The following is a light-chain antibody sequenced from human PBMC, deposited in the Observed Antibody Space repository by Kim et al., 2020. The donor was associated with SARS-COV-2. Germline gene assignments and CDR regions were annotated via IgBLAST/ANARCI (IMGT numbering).Light chain of an antibody. V-gene: IGKV2-30*01. Sequence: DVVMTQSPLSLPVTLGQPASISCRSSQSLVYSDGNTYLNWFQQRPGRSPRRLIYKVSNRDSGVPDRFSGSGLGTDFTLKISRVEAEDVGVYYCRQGTHWPPTFGQGTRLEIK. CDR3: RQGTHWPPT. CDR1: QSLVYSDGNTY. J-gene: IGKJ5*01. CDR2: KVS.